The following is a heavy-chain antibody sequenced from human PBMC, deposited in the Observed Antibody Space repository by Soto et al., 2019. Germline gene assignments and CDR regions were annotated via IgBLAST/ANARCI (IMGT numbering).Heavy chain of an antibody. V-gene: IGHV3-74*01. CDR1: GFTFSSYW. J-gene: IGHJ6*03. CDR3: SRDAYGAGSYSYYYSYYMDV. Sequence: EVKLVESGGGVVQPGGSLRLSCAASGFTFSSYWMHWVRQAPGKGLVWVSRINSDGSSTSYADSVKGRFTISRDHAKNTLYLQMNSLRAEDTAVYYCSRDAYGAGSYSYYYSYYMDVWGKGTTVTVSS. D-gene: IGHD3-10*01. CDR2: INSDGSST.